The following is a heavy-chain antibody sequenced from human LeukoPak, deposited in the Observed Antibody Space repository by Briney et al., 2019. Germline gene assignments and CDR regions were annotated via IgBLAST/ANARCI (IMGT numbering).Heavy chain of an antibody. D-gene: IGHD3-22*01. CDR2: ISGSGDST. Sequence: PGGSLRLSCAASGFTFSSYAMSWVRQAPGKGLEWVSAISGSGDSTYYADSVKGRFTISRDNSKNTLYLQMNSLRAEDTAVYYCAKTPTYYYDSSGVRAFDIWGQGTMVTVSS. J-gene: IGHJ3*02. CDR3: AKTPTYYYDSSGVRAFDI. CDR1: GFTFSSYA. V-gene: IGHV3-23*01.